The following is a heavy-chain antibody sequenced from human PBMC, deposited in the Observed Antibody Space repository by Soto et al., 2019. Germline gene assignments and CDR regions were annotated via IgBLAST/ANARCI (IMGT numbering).Heavy chain of an antibody. CDR3: ARDSSGSFPFDY. CDR1: GGSFSGYY. Sequence: QVQLQQWGAGLLKPSETLSLTCAVYGGSFSGYYWSWIRQPPGKGLEWIGEINHSGGTNYNPSLKSRVTISVDTSKNQFSLKLSSVTAADTAVYYCARDSSGSFPFDYWGQGTLVTVSS. D-gene: IGHD6-19*01. V-gene: IGHV4-34*01. J-gene: IGHJ4*02. CDR2: INHSGGT.